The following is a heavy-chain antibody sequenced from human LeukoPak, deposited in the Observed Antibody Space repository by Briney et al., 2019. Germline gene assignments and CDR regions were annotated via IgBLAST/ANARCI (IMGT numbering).Heavy chain of an antibody. J-gene: IGHJ6*03. CDR3: GGRWWEILRSSRHYNYYDIDV. V-gene: IGHV4-59*01. Sequence: SETLSLTCSVSGGSINSYYWIWVRQPPGKGLEYIGHVYNIGRTYYNPSLKSRATISVDTFKSQFSLNLTSVTAADTAVYYCGGRWWEILRSSRHYNYYDIDVWGKGTTVTVS. D-gene: IGHD1-26*01. CDR1: GGSINSYY. CDR2: VYNIGRT.